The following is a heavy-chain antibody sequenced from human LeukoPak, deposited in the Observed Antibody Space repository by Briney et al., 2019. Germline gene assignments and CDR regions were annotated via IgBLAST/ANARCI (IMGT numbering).Heavy chain of an antibody. J-gene: IGHJ4*02. CDR2: IYYLGTT. D-gene: IGHD5-24*01. CDR1: GASTRSNNYY. V-gene: IGHV4-39*01. Sequence: SETLSLTCTVSGASTRSNNYYWAWIRQPPRKGLEWIGSIYYLGTTYDNPSLKSRVTISIDTSKNQFSLKLRSVTASDTAVYYCARLTRDGYNSHFDYWGQGTLVTVSS. CDR3: ARLTRDGYNSHFDY.